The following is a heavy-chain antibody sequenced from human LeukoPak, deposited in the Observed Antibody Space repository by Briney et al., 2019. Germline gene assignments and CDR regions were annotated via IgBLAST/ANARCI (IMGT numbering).Heavy chain of an antibody. Sequence: ASVKVSCKASRDTFSSYAIYWVRQAPGQRLEWMAWIIAANGKTKYSRKFQGRVTMTTDTSTSTAYMELRSLRSDDTAVYYCARAGSGWHNWFDPWGQGTLVTVSS. CDR1: RDTFSSYA. CDR3: ARAGSGWHNWFDP. V-gene: IGHV1-3*01. CDR2: IIAANGKT. D-gene: IGHD6-19*01. J-gene: IGHJ5*02.